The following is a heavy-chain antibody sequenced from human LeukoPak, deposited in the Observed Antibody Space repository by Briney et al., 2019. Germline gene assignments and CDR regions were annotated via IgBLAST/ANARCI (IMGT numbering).Heavy chain of an antibody. CDR1: GYSFTSYL. J-gene: IGHJ3*02. V-gene: IGHV5-51*01. Sequence: GESLKISCKGSGYSFTSYLIGWVRQMPGKGLEWMGIIYPGDSDTRYSPSFQGQVTISADKSISTAYLQWSSLKASDTAMYYCARSTYYDFWSGQLSDAFDIWGQGTMVTVSS. CDR3: ARSTYYDFWSGQLSDAFDI. D-gene: IGHD3-3*01. CDR2: IYPGDSDT.